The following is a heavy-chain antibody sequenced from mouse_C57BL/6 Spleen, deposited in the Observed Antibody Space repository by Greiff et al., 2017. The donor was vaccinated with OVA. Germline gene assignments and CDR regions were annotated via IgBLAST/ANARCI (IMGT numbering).Heavy chain of an antibody. CDR1: GFTFSDYG. CDR3: ARRAVVAHYFDY. J-gene: IGHJ2*01. D-gene: IGHD1-1*01. Sequence: EVQVVESGGGLVKPGGSLKLSCAASGFTFSDYGMHWVRQAPGKGLEWVAYISSGSGTIYYADTVKGRFTISRDNAKNTLFLQMTSLRSEDTAMYYCARRAVVAHYFDYWGQGTTLTVSS. V-gene: IGHV5-17*01. CDR2: ISSGSGTI.